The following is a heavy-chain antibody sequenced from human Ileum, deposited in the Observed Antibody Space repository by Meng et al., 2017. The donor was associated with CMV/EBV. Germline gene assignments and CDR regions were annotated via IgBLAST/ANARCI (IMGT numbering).Heavy chain of an antibody. J-gene: IGHJ6*02. Sequence: SLRLSCAASGFTFDDYAMHWVRQAPGKGLEWVSGISWNSGSIGYADSVKGRFTISRDNAKNSLYLQMNSLRAEDTALYYCAKDRDGGAHYYGMDVWGQGTTVTVSS. D-gene: IGHD2-21*02. CDR2: ISWNSGSI. V-gene: IGHV3-9*01. CDR1: GFTFDDYA. CDR3: AKDRDGGAHYYGMDV.